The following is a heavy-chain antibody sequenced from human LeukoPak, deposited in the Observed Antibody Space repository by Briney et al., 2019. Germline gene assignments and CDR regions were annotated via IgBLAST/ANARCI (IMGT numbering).Heavy chain of an antibody. J-gene: IGHJ4*02. CDR2: IYSSGST. Sequence: SETLSLTCTVSGGSVSSGAYYWSWIRQPPGKGLEWLGYIYSSGSTNYNPSLKSRVTMSVDTSKNQFSLKLSSVTAADTAVYYCARDYVYGSGSYYNRGFDYWGQGTLVSASS. V-gene: IGHV4-61*08. CDR1: GGSVSSGAYY. D-gene: IGHD3-10*01. CDR3: ARDYVYGSGSYYNRGFDY.